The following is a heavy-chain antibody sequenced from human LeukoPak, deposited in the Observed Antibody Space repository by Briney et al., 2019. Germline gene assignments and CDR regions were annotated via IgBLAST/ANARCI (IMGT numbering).Heavy chain of an antibody. D-gene: IGHD6-13*01. Sequence: PGGSLRLSCAASGFTFSDYYMSWIRQAPGMGLEWVSYISSSGGVIYYADSVKGRFTISRDNAKNSLYLQMNSLRADDTAVYYCARDQEYSSSWYFWFAPWGQGTLVPVSS. J-gene: IGHJ5*02. CDR3: ARDQEYSSSWYFWFAP. CDR2: ISSSGGVI. V-gene: IGHV3-11*01. CDR1: GFTFSDYY.